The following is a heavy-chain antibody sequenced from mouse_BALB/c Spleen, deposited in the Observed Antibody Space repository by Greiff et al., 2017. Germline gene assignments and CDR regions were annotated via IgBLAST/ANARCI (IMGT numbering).Heavy chain of an antibody. CDR2: INPGSGGT. Sequence: QVQLKESGAELVRPGTSVKVSCKASGYAFTNYLIEWVKQRPGQGLEWIGVINPGSGGTNYNEKFKGKATLTADKSSSTAYMQLSSLTSDDSAVYFCARSRQLFPYAMDYWGQGTSVTVSS. CDR3: ARSRQLFPYAMDY. V-gene: IGHV1-54*01. J-gene: IGHJ4*01. CDR1: GYAFTNYL. D-gene: IGHD6-1*01.